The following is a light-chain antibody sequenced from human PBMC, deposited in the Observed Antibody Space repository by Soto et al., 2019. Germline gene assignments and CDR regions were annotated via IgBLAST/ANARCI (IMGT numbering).Light chain of an antibody. J-gene: IGLJ2*01. CDR3: SSYTSSSTLV. CDR2: EVS. Sequence: QSALTQPASVSGSPGQSITISCTGTSSDVGGYNYVSWYQQHPGKAPKLMIYEVSNRPSGVSNRFSGSKSGNTASLPISGLQAEDEDDYYCSSYTSSSTLVFGGGTQLTVL. CDR1: SSDVGGYNY. V-gene: IGLV2-14*01.